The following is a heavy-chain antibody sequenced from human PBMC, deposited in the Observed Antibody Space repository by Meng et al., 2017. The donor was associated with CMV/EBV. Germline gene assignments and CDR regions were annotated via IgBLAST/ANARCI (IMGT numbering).Heavy chain of an antibody. CDR3: ARSNWNYFDY. CDR1: GFTFSSYD. V-gene: IGHV3-13*01. J-gene: IGHJ4*01. D-gene: IGHD1-20*01. CDR2: IGTAGDT. Sequence: GESLKISCAASGFTFSSYDMHWVRQATGKGLEWVSAIGTAGDTYYPGSVKGRFTISRENAKNSLYLQMNSLRAGDTAVYYCARSNWNYFDYWGQERWSPSPQ.